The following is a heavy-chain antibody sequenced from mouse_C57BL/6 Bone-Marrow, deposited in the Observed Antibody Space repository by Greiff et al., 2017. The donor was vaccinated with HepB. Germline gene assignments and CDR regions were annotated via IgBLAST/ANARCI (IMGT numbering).Heavy chain of an antibody. D-gene: IGHD2-5*01. Sequence: EVKLVESGGCLVKPGGSLKLSCAASGFTFRDYGMHWVRQAPEKGLEWVAYISSGSSTIYYADTVKGRFTISRDNAKNTLFLQMTSLRSEDTAMYYCATYSKYAMDYWGQGTSVTVSS. V-gene: IGHV5-17*01. CDR3: ATYSKYAMDY. J-gene: IGHJ4*01. CDR2: ISSGSSTI. CDR1: GFTFRDYG.